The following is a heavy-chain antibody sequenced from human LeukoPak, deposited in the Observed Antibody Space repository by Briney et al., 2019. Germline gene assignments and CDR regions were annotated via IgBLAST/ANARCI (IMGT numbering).Heavy chain of an antibody. Sequence: ASVKVSCKASGGTFISYAISWVRQAPGQGLEWMGRIIPIFGTANYAQKFQGRVTITTDESTSTAYMELSSLRSEDTAVYYCARSGYYPDDAFDIWGQGTMVTVSS. D-gene: IGHD3-22*01. J-gene: IGHJ3*02. V-gene: IGHV1-69*05. CDR1: GGTFISYA. CDR3: ARSGYYPDDAFDI. CDR2: IIPIFGTA.